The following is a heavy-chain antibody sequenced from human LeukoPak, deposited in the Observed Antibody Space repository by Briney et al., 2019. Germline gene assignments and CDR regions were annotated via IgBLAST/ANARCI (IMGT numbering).Heavy chain of an antibody. CDR2: ITSSSNYI. J-gene: IGHJ4*02. V-gene: IGHV3-21*01. CDR1: GFTFSIYS. Sequence: GGSLRLSCAASGFTFSIYSMNWVRQAPGKGLEWLSSITSSSNYIYYADSVKGRFTISRGNVQNSLYLQMNSLRAEDTAMYYCARDRGYFDNWGQGTLVTVSS. CDR3: ARDRGYFDN.